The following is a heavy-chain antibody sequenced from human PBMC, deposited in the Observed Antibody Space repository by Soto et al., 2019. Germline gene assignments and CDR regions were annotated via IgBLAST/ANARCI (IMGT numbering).Heavy chain of an antibody. D-gene: IGHD3-3*01. Sequence: GGSLRLSCAASGFTVSSNYMSWVRQAPGKGLEWVSVIYSGGSTYYADSVKGRFTISRDNSKNTLYLQMNSLRAEDTAVYYCARAAGSYDFWSGYSVPTFLGTDVWGHGAQVNVS. V-gene: IGHV3-53*01. CDR1: GFTVSSNY. J-gene: IGHJ6*02. CDR3: ARAAGSYDFWSGYSVPTFLGTDV. CDR2: IYSGGST.